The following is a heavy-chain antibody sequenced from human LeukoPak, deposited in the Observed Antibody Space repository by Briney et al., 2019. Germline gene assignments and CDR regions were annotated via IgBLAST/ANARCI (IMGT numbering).Heavy chain of an antibody. CDR3: ARELNNYRND. J-gene: IGHJ4*02. CDR2: IDSRSGTI. V-gene: IGHV3-48*02. D-gene: IGHD5-24*01. CDR1: GFTFSIYS. Sequence: GGSQRLSCSASGFTFSIYSMNWVRQAPGKGLEWVSYIDSRSGTIYYADSVKGRFTISRDNAKNSLYLQMNSLRDEDTAMYYCARELNNYRNDWGQGTLVTVSS.